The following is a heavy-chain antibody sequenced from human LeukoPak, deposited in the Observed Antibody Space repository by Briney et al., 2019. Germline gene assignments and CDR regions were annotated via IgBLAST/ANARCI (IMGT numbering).Heavy chain of an antibody. CDR3: ARDPGGSSSTCFDP. V-gene: IGHV3-48*04. J-gene: IGHJ5*02. CDR1: GFTFSSYC. Sequence: GGSLRLSCEASGFTFSSYCMNWVRQAPWKGLEWISYISSGSSTMYYADSVKGRFTISRDNAKKSLYLQMNSLRAEDTAVYYCARDPGGSSSTCFDPWGQGTLVTVSS. CDR2: ISSGSSTM. D-gene: IGHD6-6*01.